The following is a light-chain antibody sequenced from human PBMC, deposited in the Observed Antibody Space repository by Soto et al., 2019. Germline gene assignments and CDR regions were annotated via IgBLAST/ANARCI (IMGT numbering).Light chain of an antibody. V-gene: IGLV2-11*01. CDR3: CSYAGSYTFV. CDR1: SSDVGVYNY. CDR2: DVS. J-gene: IGLJ1*01. Sequence: QSVLTQPRSVSGSPGQSVTISCTGTSSDVGVYNYVSWYQQYPGKAPKIMIYDVSKRPSGVPDRFSGSKSDNTASLTISGLQAEYEADYYCCSYAGSYTFVFGIGTKVTVL.